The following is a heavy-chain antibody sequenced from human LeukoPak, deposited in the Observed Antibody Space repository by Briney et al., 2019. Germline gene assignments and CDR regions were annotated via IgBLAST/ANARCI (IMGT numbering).Heavy chain of an antibody. V-gene: IGHV3-30-3*01. CDR3: AREGQQLDRDAFDI. Sequence: PGGSLRLSCAASGFTFSSYAMHWVRQAPGKGLEWVAVISYDGSNKYYADSVKGRFTISRDNSKNTLYLQMNSLRAEDTAVYYCAREGQQLDRDAFDIWGQGTMVTVSS. CDR2: ISYDGSNK. D-gene: IGHD6-13*01. CDR1: GFTFSSYA. J-gene: IGHJ3*02.